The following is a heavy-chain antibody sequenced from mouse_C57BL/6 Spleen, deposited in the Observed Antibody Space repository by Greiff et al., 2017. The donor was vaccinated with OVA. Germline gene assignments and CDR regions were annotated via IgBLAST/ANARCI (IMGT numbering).Heavy chain of an antibody. CDR3: ARRGSYGGFAY. CDR2: IHPNSGST. J-gene: IGHJ3*01. V-gene: IGHV1-64*01. D-gene: IGHD1-1*02. CDR1: GYTFTSYW. Sequence: VQLQQPGAELVKPGASVKLSCKASGYTFTSYWMHWVKQRPGQGLEWIGMIHPNSGSTNYNEKFKSKATLTVDKSSSTAYMQLSSLTSEDSAVYYCARRGSYGGFAYWGQGTLVTVSA.